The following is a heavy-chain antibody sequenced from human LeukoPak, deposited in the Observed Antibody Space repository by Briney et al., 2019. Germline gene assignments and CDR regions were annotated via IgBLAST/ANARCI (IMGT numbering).Heavy chain of an antibody. CDR1: GGSLKNYY. CDR3: ARLLPLAVATTHFDY. D-gene: IGHD5-12*01. CDR2: MYYSGST. V-gene: IGHV4-59*01. J-gene: IGHJ4*02. Sequence: SETLSLTCAVSGGSLKNYYWSWIRQPPGKGLEWIGYMYYSGSTNYNPSLTSRVTMSVLTSKNQFSLKLNSVTAADTAVSYCARLLPLAVATTHFDYWGQGTLVTVSS.